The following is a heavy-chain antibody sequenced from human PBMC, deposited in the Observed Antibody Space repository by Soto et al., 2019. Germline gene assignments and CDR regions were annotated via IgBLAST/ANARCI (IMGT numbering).Heavy chain of an antibody. CDR1: GFTFSSYA. J-gene: IGHJ4*02. CDR2: ISYDGSNK. CDR3: ARCTVTLDY. V-gene: IGHV3-30-3*01. D-gene: IGHD4-17*01. Sequence: QVQLVESGGGVVQPGRSLRLSCAASGFTFSSYAMHWVRQAPGKGLEWVAVISYDGSNKYYADSVKGRFTISRDNSKNELYLQMNSLRAEDTDVYYCARCTVTLDYWGQGTLVTVSS.